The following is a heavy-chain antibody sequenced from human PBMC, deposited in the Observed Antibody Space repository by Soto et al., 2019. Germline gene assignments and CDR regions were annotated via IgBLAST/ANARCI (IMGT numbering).Heavy chain of an antibody. J-gene: IGHJ4*02. V-gene: IGHV4-59*11. D-gene: IGHD7-27*01. CDR2: IYYTGST. CDR3: ARANWYSEY. Sequence: QVHLQESGPGLVKPSETLSLTCTVSGGSINNHYWSWIRQPPGEGLEWIGYIYYTGSTNYNPSLKSRVTMSVDTSKNQFSLKLASLTAADTAIYYCARANWYSEYWGQGTLVTVSS. CDR1: GGSINNHY.